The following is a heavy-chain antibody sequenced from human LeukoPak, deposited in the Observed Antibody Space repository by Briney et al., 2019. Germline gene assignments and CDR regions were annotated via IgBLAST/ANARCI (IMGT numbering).Heavy chain of an antibody. Sequence: GGSLRLSCAASGFSFSSYSMNWVRQAPGKGLEWVSYISHTGCTMSYADSVKGRFTISRDNARNSLYLQMNSLRAEDTAVYYCAIPPLSGTGSSRPLAGMDVWGQGTTVTVSS. V-gene: IGHV3-48*04. J-gene: IGHJ6*02. CDR3: AIPPLSGTGSSRPLAGMDV. D-gene: IGHD3-10*01. CDR2: ISHTGCTM. CDR1: GFSFSSYS.